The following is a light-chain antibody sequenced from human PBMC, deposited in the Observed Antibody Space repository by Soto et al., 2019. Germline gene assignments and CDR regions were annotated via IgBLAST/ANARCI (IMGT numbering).Light chain of an antibody. J-gene: IGLJ1*01. CDR2: EVS. CDR3: SSHTSSNTRI. Sequence: QSALTQPASVSGSPGQSIAISCTGTSSVVGAYDYVSWYQQHPDKAPKLMIYEVSNRPSGVSNRFSGSKSVNTATLTISGLQAEDEADYDCSSHTSSNTRIFGTGTKVTVL. CDR1: SSVVGAYDY. V-gene: IGLV2-14*03.